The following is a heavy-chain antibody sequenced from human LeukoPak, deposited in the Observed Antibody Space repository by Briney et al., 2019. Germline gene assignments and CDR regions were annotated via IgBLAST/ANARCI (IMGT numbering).Heavy chain of an antibody. Sequence: SETLSLTCAVYGGSFSGYYWSWIRQPPGKGLEWIGEINHSGSTNYNPSLKSRVTISVDTSKNPFSLKLSSVTAADTAVYYCARGLAATPRDWGQGTLVTVSS. V-gene: IGHV4-34*01. D-gene: IGHD6-13*01. J-gene: IGHJ4*02. CDR3: ARGLAATPRD. CDR2: INHSGST. CDR1: GGSFSGYY.